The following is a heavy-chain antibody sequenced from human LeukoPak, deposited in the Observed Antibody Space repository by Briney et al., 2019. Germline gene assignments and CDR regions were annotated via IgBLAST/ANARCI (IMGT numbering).Heavy chain of an antibody. D-gene: IGHD1-1*01. V-gene: IGHV4-59*01. Sequence: PSETLSLTCTVSGGSISSYYWSWIRQPPGMGLEWFGYIHDSGTTNYNPSLKSRVTISVDTSKNQFSLKLSSVTAADTAVYYCARVSWFPGTSYYYMDVWGKGTTVTVSS. J-gene: IGHJ6*03. CDR1: GGSISSYY. CDR3: ARVSWFPGTSYYYMDV. CDR2: IHDSGTT.